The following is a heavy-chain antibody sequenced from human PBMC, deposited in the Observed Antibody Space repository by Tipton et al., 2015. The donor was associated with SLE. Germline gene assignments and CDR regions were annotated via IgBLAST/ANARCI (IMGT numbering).Heavy chain of an antibody. V-gene: IGHV4-59*12. Sequence: TLSLTCTVSGDSITSYYWNWIRQPPGKGLEWIGSIYYSGSTYYNPSLKSRVTISVDTSQKQISLNLRSVTAADTAVYYCARGRRTTYYNRYYFYMDVWGKGTTVTVSS. J-gene: IGHJ6*03. CDR2: IYYSGST. CDR3: ARGRRTTYYNRYYFYMDV. D-gene: IGHD3-10*01. CDR1: GDSITSYY.